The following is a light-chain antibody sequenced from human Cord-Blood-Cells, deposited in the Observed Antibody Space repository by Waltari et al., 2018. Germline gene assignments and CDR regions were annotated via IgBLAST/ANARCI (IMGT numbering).Light chain of an antibody. CDR3: CSYAGSSTWV. Sequence: QSALTQPASVSGSPGQSITISCTGTSSDVGSYYLVSWYQQHPAKAPNLMIYGGSKRPSGVSNRFAGSKAGNTASLTISGLQAEDEADYYCCSYAGSSTWVFGGGTKLTVL. CDR1: SSDVGSYYL. CDR2: GGS. V-gene: IGLV2-23*01. J-gene: IGLJ3*02.